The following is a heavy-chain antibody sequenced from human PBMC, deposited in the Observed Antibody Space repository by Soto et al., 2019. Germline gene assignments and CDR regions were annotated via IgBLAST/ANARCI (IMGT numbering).Heavy chain of an antibody. J-gene: IGHJ6*02. Sequence: QVQLVQSGAEEKKPGASVKVSCKASGYTFTSYAMHWVRQAPGQRLEWMGWINAGNGNTKYSQKFQGRVTITRDTXAXTXXMERRCLRSEDTAVYYCAATTPFFYPRRYYYGMDVWGQGTTVTVSS. V-gene: IGHV1-3*05. CDR3: AATTPFFYPRRYYYGMDV. D-gene: IGHD1-7*01. CDR2: INAGNGNT. CDR1: GYTFTSYA.